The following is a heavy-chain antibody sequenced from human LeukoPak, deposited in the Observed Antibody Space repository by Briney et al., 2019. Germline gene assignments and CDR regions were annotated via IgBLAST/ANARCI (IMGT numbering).Heavy chain of an antibody. V-gene: IGHV3-30*02. CDR1: GFTFSSDG. CDR3: AKDRASSWSLDY. J-gene: IGHJ4*02. Sequence: GGSLRLSCAASGFTFSSDGMDWVRQAPGKGMEWLTFISYDAKNKYYTDRVRGRLTVSRDNSKNTMYLQMNSLRPEDTAMYYCAKDRASSWSLDYWGQGNLVTVSS. D-gene: IGHD6-13*01. CDR2: ISYDAKNK.